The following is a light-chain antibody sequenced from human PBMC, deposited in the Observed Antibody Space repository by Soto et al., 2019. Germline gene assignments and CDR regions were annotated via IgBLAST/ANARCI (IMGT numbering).Light chain of an antibody. CDR3: QQSYSTPYT. CDR2: TAS. V-gene: IGKV1-39*01. J-gene: IGKJ2*01. CDR1: QSISSY. Sequence: DMQMTQSPSSLSASVGDRVTITCRASQSISSYLHWYQQKPGKAPKLLIYTASSLQSGVPSRFSGSGSGTDFTLTISSLQPEDFATYYCQQSYSTPYTFGQGTKLEIK.